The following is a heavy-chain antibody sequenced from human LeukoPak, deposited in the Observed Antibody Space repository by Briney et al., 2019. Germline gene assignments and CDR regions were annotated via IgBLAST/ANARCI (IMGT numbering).Heavy chain of an antibody. D-gene: IGHD3-9*01. J-gene: IGHJ4*02. CDR1: GFIFSDYY. Sequence: GVSLRLSCAASGFIFSDYYMSWIRQAPGKGLEWISYISTTSGFTKYADSVKGRFIISRDNAKNTLYLQMNSLGVDDTAVYYCARDISRSPRDYWGQGTLVTASS. V-gene: IGHV3-11*06. CDR3: ARDISRSPRDY. CDR2: ISTTSGFT.